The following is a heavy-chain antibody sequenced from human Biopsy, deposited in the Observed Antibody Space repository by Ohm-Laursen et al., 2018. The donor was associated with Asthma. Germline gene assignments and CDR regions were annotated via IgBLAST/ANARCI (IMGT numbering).Heavy chain of an antibody. J-gene: IGHJ3*02. CDR3: ARTHERWTSIQDDALDI. D-gene: IGHD4-23*01. CDR2: ISYDGGNK. Sequence: SLRLSCAASGFTFSIYDIHWVRQAPGKGLEWEAVISYDGGNKFYGDSVKGRFTLSRDNSRNTLYLQMNSLRVEDTAMYYCARTHERWTSIQDDALDIWGQGTMVIVSS. V-gene: IGHV3-30*03. CDR1: GFTFSIYD.